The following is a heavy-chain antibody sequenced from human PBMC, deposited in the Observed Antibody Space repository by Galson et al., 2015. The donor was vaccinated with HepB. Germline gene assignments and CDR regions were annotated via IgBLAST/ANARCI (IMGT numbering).Heavy chain of an antibody. CDR2: IIPILGIA. CDR1: GGTFSSYT. Sequence: SVKVSCKASGGTFSSYTISWVRQAPGQGLEWMGRIIPILGIANYAQKFQGRVTITADKSTSTAYMELSSLRSEDTAVYYCAYSTSTLLYYFDYWGQGTLVTVSS. CDR3: AYSTSTLLYYFDY. D-gene: IGHD2-15*01. V-gene: IGHV1-69*02. J-gene: IGHJ4*02.